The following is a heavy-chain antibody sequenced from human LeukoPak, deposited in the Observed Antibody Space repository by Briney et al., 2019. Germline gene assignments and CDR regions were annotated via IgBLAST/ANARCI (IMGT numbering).Heavy chain of an antibody. CDR2: IYYSGST. J-gene: IGHJ3*02. V-gene: IGHV4-59*11. Sequence: SETLSLTCTVSGGSISSHYWSWIRQPPGKGLEWIGDIYYSGSTNYNPSLKSRVTISVDTSKNQFSLKLSSVTAADTAVYYCARAGDGYNFGEDAFDIWGQGTMVTVSS. CDR1: GGSISSHY. D-gene: IGHD5-24*01. CDR3: ARAGDGYNFGEDAFDI.